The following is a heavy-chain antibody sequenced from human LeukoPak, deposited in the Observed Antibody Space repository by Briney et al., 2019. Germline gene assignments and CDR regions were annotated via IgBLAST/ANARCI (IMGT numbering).Heavy chain of an antibody. CDR1: GFTFSSYW. CDR2: IDTGGSNT. J-gene: IGHJ4*02. D-gene: IGHD4-17*01. CDR3: VRGSYGAYDY. Sequence: PGGSLRLSCVVSGFTFSSYWMHWVRQGPGKGLVWVSRIDTGGSNTLYADSVRGRFTISRDNAKYSLYLQMNSLRAEDTAVYYCVRGSYGAYDYWGQGSLVTVSS. V-gene: IGHV3-74*01.